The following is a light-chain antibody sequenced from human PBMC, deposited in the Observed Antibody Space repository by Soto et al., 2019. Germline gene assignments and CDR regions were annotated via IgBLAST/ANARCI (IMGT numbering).Light chain of an antibody. CDR2: GAS. J-gene: IGKJ1*01. Sequence: EIVMTQSPATLSVSPGDRATLSCRASQSVTSNLAWYQQKPGQAPRLLIYGASTRATGNPGRFSGSGSGAEFTLTISSLQSEDFALYYCQQYYDWPPTFGQGTKVDIK. V-gene: IGKV3-15*01. CDR1: QSVTSN. CDR3: QQYYDWPPT.